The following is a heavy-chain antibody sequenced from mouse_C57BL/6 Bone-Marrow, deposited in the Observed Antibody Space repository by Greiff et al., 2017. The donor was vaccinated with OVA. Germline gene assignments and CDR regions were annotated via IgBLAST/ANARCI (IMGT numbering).Heavy chain of an antibody. CDR3: ARSYYYGSSPLAY. J-gene: IGHJ3*01. CDR1: GYTFTDYY. CDR2: IFPGSGST. D-gene: IGHD1-1*01. V-gene: IGHV1-75*01. Sequence: VQLQQSGPELVKPGASVKISCKASGYTFTDYYINWVKQRPGQGLEWIGWIFPGSGSTYYNEKFKGKATLTVDKSSSTAYMLLSSLTSDDSAVYFCARSYYYGSSPLAYWGQGTLVTVSA.